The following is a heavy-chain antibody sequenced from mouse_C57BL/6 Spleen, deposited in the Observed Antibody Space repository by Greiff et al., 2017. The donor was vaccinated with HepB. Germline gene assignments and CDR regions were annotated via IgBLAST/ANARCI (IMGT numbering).Heavy chain of an antibody. CDR2: IDPYDSET. CDR1: GYTFTSYW. Sequence: QVQLQQPGAELVRPGSSVKLSCKASGYTFTSYWMHWVKQRPIQGLEWIGNIDPYDSETHYNQKFKDKATLTVDKSSSTAYMQLSSLTSEDSAVYYCARGRGDYVMYYWGQGTSVTVSS. V-gene: IGHV1-52*01. J-gene: IGHJ4*01. CDR3: ARGRGDYVMYY.